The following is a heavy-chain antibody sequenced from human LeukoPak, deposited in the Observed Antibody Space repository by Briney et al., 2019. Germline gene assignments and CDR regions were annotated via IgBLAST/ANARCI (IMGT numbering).Heavy chain of an antibody. Sequence: GGSLRLSCAASGFTFSSYAMHWVRQAPGKGLEWVAVISYDGSNKYYADSVKGRFTISRDNSKNTLYLQMNSLRAEDTAVYYCAGEKIWDSSGYRGYYYGMDVWGQGTTVTVSS. CDR2: ISYDGSNK. J-gene: IGHJ6*02. V-gene: IGHV3-30*04. D-gene: IGHD3-22*01. CDR3: AGEKIWDSSGYRGYYYGMDV. CDR1: GFTFSSYA.